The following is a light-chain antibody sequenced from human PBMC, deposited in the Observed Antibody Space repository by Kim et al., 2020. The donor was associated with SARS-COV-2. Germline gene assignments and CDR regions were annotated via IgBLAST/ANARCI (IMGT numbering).Light chain of an antibody. J-gene: IGKJ1*01. CDR3: QQYNSYSWT. V-gene: IGKV1-5*01. CDR1: QSISSW. CDR2: DAY. Sequence: ASVGDRDTITCRASQSISSWLAWYQQKPGKAPKLLIYDAYSLESGVPSRFSGSGSGTEFTLTISSLQPDDFATYYCQQYNSYSWTFGQGTKVDIK.